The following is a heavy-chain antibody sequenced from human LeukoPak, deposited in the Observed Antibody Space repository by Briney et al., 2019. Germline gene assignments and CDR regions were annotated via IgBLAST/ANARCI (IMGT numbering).Heavy chain of an antibody. D-gene: IGHD4-23*01. CDR2: INHSGST. V-gene: IGHV4-4*02. Sequence: SETLSLTCTVSGDSINSLDLWSWVRQPPGKGLEWIGEINHSGSTNYNPSLKSRVTISVDTSKNQFSLKLSSVTAADTAVYYCASTRWFAAVTHSLWGQGTLVTVSS. J-gene: IGHJ4*02. CDR1: GDSINSLDL. CDR3: ASTRWFAAVTHSL.